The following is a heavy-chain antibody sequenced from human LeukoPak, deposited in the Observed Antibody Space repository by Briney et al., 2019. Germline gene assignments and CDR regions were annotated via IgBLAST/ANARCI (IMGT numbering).Heavy chain of an antibody. V-gene: IGHV3-20*04. CDR2: LNWNGGGT. CDR3: ARWRYCSGGSCNPKTKYYFDY. CDR1: GFTFDDYG. D-gene: IGHD2-15*01. Sequence: PGGSLRLSCAASGFTFDDYGMSWVRQAPGKGLEWVSGLNWNGGGTGYADPVKGRFTISRVNAKKSLYLQMNSLRAEDTALYYCARWRYCSGGSCNPKTKYYFDYWGQGTQVTVSS. J-gene: IGHJ4*02.